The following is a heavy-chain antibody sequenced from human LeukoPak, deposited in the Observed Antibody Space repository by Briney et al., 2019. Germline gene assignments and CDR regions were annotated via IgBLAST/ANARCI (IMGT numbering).Heavy chain of an antibody. J-gene: IGHJ4*02. CDR2: INSGDGGT. D-gene: IGHD3-10*01. Sequence: ASVKVSCKASGYTFTSYYMHWVRQAPGQGLEWMGAINSGDGGTTLPQKFQGRATLTRDTSTSTLYMELSSLRSEDTAIYYCAREWGPGSSWYFDFWGQGTLVTVSS. CDR1: GYTFTSYY. CDR3: AREWGPGSSWYFDF. V-gene: IGHV1-46*01.